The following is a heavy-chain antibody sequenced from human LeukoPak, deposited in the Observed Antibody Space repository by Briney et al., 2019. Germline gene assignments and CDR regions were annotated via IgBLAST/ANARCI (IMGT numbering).Heavy chain of an antibody. Sequence: SETLSLTCAVYGGSFSGYYWSWIRQPPGKGLEWIGEINHSGSTNYNPSLKSRVTISVDTSKNQFSLKLSSVTAADTAVYYCARIDYCSSTSCYSSRYWFDPWGQGTLVTVS. V-gene: IGHV4-34*01. CDR3: ARIDYCSSTSCYSSRYWFDP. D-gene: IGHD2-2*01. CDR1: GGSFSGYY. CDR2: INHSGST. J-gene: IGHJ5*02.